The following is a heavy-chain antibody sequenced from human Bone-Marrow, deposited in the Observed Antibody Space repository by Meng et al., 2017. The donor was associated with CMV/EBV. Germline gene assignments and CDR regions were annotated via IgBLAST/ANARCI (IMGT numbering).Heavy chain of an antibody. D-gene: IGHD6-19*01. CDR3: AKRGLRGWYYFDY. J-gene: IGHJ4*02. Sequence: SLKISCAASGFTFDDYAMHWVRQAPGKGLEWVSGISWNSGSIGYADSVKGRFTISRDNSKNTLYLQMNSLRAEDTAIYYCAKRGLRGWYYFDYWGQGTLVTVSS. CDR1: GFTFDDYA. V-gene: IGHV3-9*01. CDR2: ISWNSGSI.